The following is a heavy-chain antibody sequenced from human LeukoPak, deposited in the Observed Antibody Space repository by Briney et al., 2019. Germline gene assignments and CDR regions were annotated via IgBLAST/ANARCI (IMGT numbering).Heavy chain of an antibody. V-gene: IGHV4-59*11. CDR1: GGSISGHC. D-gene: IGHD2-15*01. CDR2: THYSGST. CDR3: ARGGNCSGGTCSSFPGASFEY. Sequence: SETLSLTCTVSGGSISGHCWSWIRQPPGKGLEWIGFTHYSGSTYYHPSLNSRVTMSIDTSNNQFSLKLSSVTAADTAIYYCARGGNCSGGTCSSFPGASFEYWGPRTLVTVSS. J-gene: IGHJ4*02.